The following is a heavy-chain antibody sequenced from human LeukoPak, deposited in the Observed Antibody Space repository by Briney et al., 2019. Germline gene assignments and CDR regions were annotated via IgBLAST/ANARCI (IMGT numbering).Heavy chain of an antibody. D-gene: IGHD6-6*01. Sequence: ASVKVSCKASGYTFTGYYMQWVRQAPGQGLEWMGWIKPKSGDTQYAQKFQGRVTMTRDTSINTAYMELSRLTSDDSAVYYCARDSGDSSSSDYWGQGTLVTVSS. CDR1: GYTFTGYY. CDR3: ARDSGDSSSSDY. V-gene: IGHV1-2*02. J-gene: IGHJ4*02. CDR2: IKPKSGDT.